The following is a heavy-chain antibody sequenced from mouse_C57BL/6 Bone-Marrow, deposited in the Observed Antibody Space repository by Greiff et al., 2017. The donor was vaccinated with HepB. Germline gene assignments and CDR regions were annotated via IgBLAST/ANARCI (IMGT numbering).Heavy chain of an antibody. CDR1: GFNIKDYY. D-gene: IGHD2-1*01. V-gene: IGHV14-1*01. CDR3: TTFYYGNYERGMDY. Sequence: EVQLQQSGAELVRPGASVKLSCTASGFNIKDYYMHWVKQRPEQGLEWIGRIDPEDGDTEYAPKFQGKATMTADTSSNTAYLQLSSLTSEDTAVYYCTTFYYGNYERGMDYWGQGTSVTVSS. J-gene: IGHJ4*01. CDR2: IDPEDGDT.